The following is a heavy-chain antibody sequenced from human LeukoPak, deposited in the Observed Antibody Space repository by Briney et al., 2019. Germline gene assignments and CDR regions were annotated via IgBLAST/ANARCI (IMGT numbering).Heavy chain of an antibody. CDR2: IIPIFGTA. CDR1: GGTFSSYA. D-gene: IGHD6-19*01. CDR3: ARGMGYSSGWYFDY. J-gene: IGHJ4*02. Sequence: SVKVSCKVSGGTFSSYAISWVRQAPGQGLEWMGGIIPIFGTANYAQKFQGRVTITADESTSTAYMELSSLRSEDTAVYYCARGMGYSSGWYFDYWGQGTLVTVSS. V-gene: IGHV1-69*13.